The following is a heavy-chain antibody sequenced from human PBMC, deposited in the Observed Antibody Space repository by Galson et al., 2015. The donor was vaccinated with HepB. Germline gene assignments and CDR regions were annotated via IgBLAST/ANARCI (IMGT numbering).Heavy chain of an antibody. J-gene: IGHJ4*02. Sequence: SVKVSCKASGYTFTSYYMHWVRQAPGQGLEWMGIINPSGGSTSYAQKFQGRVTMTRDTSTSTVYMELSSLRSEDTAVYYCATRLKHIVVVIAGEYWGQGTLVTVSS. V-gene: IGHV1-46*01. CDR3: ATRLKHIVVVIAGEY. CDR2: INPSGGST. CDR1: GYTFTSYY. D-gene: IGHD2-21*01.